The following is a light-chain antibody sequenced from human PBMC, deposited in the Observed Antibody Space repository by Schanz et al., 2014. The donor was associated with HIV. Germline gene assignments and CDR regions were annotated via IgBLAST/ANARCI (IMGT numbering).Light chain of an antibody. CDR1: TGDVGSYTF. CDR3: SSYSSESSPYV. V-gene: IGLV2-8*01. J-gene: IGLJ1*01. Sequence: QSALTQPPSASGSPGQSVTISCTGTTGDVGSYTFVSWYQQHPGKAPKLMIYEVNKRASGVPDRFSGSKSGNTASLTISGLQAEDEADYYCSSYSSESSPYVFGTGTKVTVL. CDR2: EVN.